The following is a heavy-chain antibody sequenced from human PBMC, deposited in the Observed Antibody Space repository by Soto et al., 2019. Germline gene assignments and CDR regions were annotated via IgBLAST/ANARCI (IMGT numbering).Heavy chain of an antibody. CDR3: ARERVAAAGRDYYYYGMDV. Sequence: GASVKVSCKASGYTFTGYYMHWVRQAPGQGLEWMGWIDPNSGGTNYAQKFQGWVTMTRDTSISTAYMELSRLRSDDTAVYYCARERVAAAGRDYYYYGMDVWGQGTTVTVSS. J-gene: IGHJ6*02. V-gene: IGHV1-2*04. D-gene: IGHD6-13*01. CDR2: IDPNSGGT. CDR1: GYTFTGYY.